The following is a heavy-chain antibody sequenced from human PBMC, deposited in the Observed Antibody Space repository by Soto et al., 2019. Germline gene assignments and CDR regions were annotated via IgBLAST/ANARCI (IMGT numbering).Heavy chain of an antibody. Sequence: QVQLVQSGAEVKKPGASVKVSCKASGYIFSNYYMHWVRQAPRQGLEWVGTINPSGGTTSYAQKSQGRVTLTSDTSTSTFYMELSSLRSEDTAVYYCARGDGRGSSGFYYYYGMDVWGQGTTVTVSS. CDR1: GYIFSNYY. D-gene: IGHD6-25*01. CDR3: ARGDGRGSSGFYYYYGMDV. V-gene: IGHV1-46*01. J-gene: IGHJ6*02. CDR2: INPSGGTT.